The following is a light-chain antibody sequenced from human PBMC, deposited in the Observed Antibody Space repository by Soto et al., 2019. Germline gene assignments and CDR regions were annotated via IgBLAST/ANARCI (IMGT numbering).Light chain of an antibody. J-gene: IGLJ2*01. Sequence: QPASVSGSPGQSITISCTGTSSAVGGYNYVSWYQQHPGKAPKLMIYDVSNRPSGVSNRFSGSKSGNTASLTISGLQAEDEADYYCSSYTSSSTGVVFGGGTKVTVL. CDR2: DVS. CDR3: SSYTSSSTGVV. V-gene: IGLV2-14*01. CDR1: SSAVGGYNY.